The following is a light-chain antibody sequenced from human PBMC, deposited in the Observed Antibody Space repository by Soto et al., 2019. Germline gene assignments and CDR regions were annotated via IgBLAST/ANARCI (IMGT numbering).Light chain of an antibody. V-gene: IGKV1-5*01. Sequence: DIQMTQSPSTLSASVGDRVTITCRASQSISSWLAWYQQKPGKAPKLLIYDASSMETGVPSRFSGSGSGTEFTLTILSLQPDDVSTYHCQQYNSYPFTFGPGTKVDIK. CDR2: DAS. CDR3: QQYNSYPFT. J-gene: IGKJ3*01. CDR1: QSISSW.